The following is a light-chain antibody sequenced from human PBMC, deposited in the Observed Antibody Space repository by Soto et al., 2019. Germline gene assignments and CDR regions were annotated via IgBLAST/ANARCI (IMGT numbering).Light chain of an antibody. Sequence: QSALTQPASVSGSPGQSITISCTGTSSDIGAYNSVSWYQQHPGKAPKLMLYDVNIRPSGVSNRFSGSKSGNTASLTISGLQAEDEADYYCTSWTTSTTMIFGVGTKLTVL. CDR3: TSWTTSTTMI. V-gene: IGLV2-14*03. CDR2: DVN. J-gene: IGLJ2*01. CDR1: SSDIGAYNS.